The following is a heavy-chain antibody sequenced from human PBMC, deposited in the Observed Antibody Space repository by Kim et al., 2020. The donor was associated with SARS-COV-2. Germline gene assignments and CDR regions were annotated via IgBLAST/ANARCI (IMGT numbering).Heavy chain of an antibody. J-gene: IGHJ6*02. CDR2: IYSGGSST. CDR3: AKDVIGVGGREDYYYYGMDV. CDR1: GFTFSSYA. D-gene: IGHD6-19*01. V-gene: IGHV3-23*03. Sequence: GGSLRLSCAASGFTFSSYAMSWVRQAPGKGLEWVSVIYSGGSSTYYADSVKGRFTISRDNSKNTLYLQMNSLRAEDTAVYYCAKDVIGVGGREDYYYYGMDVWGQGTTVTVSS.